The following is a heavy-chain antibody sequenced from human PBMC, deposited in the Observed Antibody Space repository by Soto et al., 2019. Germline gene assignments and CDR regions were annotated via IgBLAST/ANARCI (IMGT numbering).Heavy chain of an antibody. CDR2: ISGDGSAK. CDR3: AARLYGSGLSFDY. Sequence: EVQLVESGGGLAQPGGSLRLSCAASGFIFSTYSMNWVRQAPGKGLEWVSYISGDGSAKYYTDSVKGRLIISRDNAKNSLYLQMNSLRDEDTAVYYCAARLYGSGLSFDYWGQGTLVTVSS. CDR1: GFIFSTYS. J-gene: IGHJ4*02. D-gene: IGHD3-10*01. V-gene: IGHV3-48*02.